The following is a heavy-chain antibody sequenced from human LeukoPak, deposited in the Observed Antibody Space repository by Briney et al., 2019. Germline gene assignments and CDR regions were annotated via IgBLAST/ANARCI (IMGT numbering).Heavy chain of an antibody. CDR2: INHSGST. J-gene: IGHJ5*02. Sequence: PSETLSLTCAVYGGSFSGYYWSWIRQPPGKGLEWIGEINHSGSTNYNPSLKSRVTISVDTSKNQFSLKLSSVTAADTAVYYCARGNGIEYSSSWYGWFDPWGRGTLVTVSS. D-gene: IGHD6-13*01. V-gene: IGHV4-34*01. CDR1: GGSFSGYY. CDR3: ARGNGIEYSSSWYGWFDP.